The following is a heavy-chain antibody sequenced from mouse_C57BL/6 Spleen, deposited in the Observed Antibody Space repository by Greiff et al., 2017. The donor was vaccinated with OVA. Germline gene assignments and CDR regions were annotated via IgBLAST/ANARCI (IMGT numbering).Heavy chain of an antibody. Sequence: QVQLQQSGAELVKPGASVKISCKASGYAFSSYWMNWVKQRPGKGLEWIGQIYPGDGDTNYNGKFKGKATLTADKSSSTAYMQLSSLTSEDSAVYFCARDYYGSSHDYWGQGTTLTVSS. V-gene: IGHV1-80*01. D-gene: IGHD1-1*01. J-gene: IGHJ2*01. CDR2: IYPGDGDT. CDR3: ARDYYGSSHDY. CDR1: GYAFSSYW.